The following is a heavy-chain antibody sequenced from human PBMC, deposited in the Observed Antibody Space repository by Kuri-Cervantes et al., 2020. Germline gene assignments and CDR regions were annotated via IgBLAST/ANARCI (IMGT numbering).Heavy chain of an antibody. J-gene: IGHJ3*02. CDR2: ISYDGSNK. CDR3: ASGVRSSGQRPRAFDI. CDR1: GFTFSSYA. V-gene: IGHV3-30-3*01. D-gene: IGHD6-19*01. Sequence: GESLKISCAASGFTFSSYAMHWVRQAPGKGLEWVAVISYDGSNKYYADSVKGRFTISRDNSKNTLYLQMNSLRAEDTAVYYCASGVRSSGQRPRAFDIWGQGTMVTVSS.